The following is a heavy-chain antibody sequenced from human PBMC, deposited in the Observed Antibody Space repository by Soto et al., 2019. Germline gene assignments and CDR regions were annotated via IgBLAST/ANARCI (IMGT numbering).Heavy chain of an antibody. CDR2: TSGRGDRT. D-gene: IGHD3-22*01. V-gene: IGHV3-23*01. CDR1: GITISNYP. Sequence: EVQLLESGGGLVQPGGSLRLSCAASGITISNYPMSWVRQAPGKGLDWVSGTSGRGDRTYYADSAKGRFTISKYISMNSLFLQLESLGVEGTAVYFCVEEDGGYPSRAGDWGQGTLVTVCS. J-gene: IGHJ4*02. CDR3: VEEDGGYPSRAGD.